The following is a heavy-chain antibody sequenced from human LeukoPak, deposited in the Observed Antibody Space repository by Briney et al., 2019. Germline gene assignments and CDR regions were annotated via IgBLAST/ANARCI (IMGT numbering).Heavy chain of an antibody. V-gene: IGHV5-51*01. CDR1: GYSFTSYW. CDR3: ARLETLYGSGSYYNVIWFDP. Sequence: GESLKISCKGSGYSFTSYWIGWVRQMPGKGLEWMGIIYPGDSDTRYSPSFQGQVTISADKSISTAYLQWSSLKASDTAMYYCARLETLYGSGSYYNVIWFDPWGQGTLVNVSS. CDR2: IYPGDSDT. D-gene: IGHD3-10*01. J-gene: IGHJ5*02.